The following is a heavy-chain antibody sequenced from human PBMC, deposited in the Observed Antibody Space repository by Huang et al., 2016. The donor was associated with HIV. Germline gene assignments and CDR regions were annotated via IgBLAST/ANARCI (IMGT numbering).Heavy chain of an antibody. V-gene: IGHV3-15*05. J-gene: IGHJ4*01. CDR2: IKSGHSVGTR. CDR3: TWDNKGVDDY. D-gene: IGHD2-8*01. Sequence: DVELVQFGGGSAKAGGSLRLSCRGSGFKFDDAGISWVRQASGKRLEGIGRIKSGHSVGTRDYRDSVRRRFTISRDDSRQTSFLELQILEEEDTGRYYCTWDNKGVDDYWGQGSLVGVSS. CDR1: GFKFDDAG.